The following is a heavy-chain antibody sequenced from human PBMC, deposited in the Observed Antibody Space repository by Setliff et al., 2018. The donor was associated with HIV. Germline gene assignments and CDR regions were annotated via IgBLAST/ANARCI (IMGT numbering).Heavy chain of an antibody. V-gene: IGHV1-24*01. Sequence: ASVKVSCKVSGYTLSGLTMHWVRQAPGKGLEWMGRFDPEDGDTLYAQRLQGRVIMTEDSSTDTAYMELSSLTSDDTAVYYCATAKEHWLSEGGFDYWGQGTLVTVSS. J-gene: IGHJ4*02. CDR2: FDPEDGDT. CDR3: ATAKEHWLSEGGFDY. D-gene: IGHD6-19*01. CDR1: GYTLSGLT.